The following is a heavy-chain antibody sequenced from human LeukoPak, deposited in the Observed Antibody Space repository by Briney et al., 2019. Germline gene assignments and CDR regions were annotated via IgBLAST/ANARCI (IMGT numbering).Heavy chain of an antibody. J-gene: IGHJ5*02. CDR2: INPNSGGT. Sequence: ASVKVSCKAPGYTFTGYYMHWVRQAPGQGLEWMGRINPNSGGTNYAQKFQGRVTMTRDTSISTAYMELSRLRSDDTAVYYCATDYGDYGSWFDPWGQGTLVTVSS. D-gene: IGHD4-17*01. CDR3: ATDYGDYGSWFDP. V-gene: IGHV1-2*06. CDR1: GYTFTGYY.